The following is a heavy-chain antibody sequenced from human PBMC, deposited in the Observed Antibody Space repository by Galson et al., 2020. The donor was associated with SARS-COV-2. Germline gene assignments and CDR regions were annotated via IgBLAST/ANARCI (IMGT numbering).Heavy chain of an antibody. CDR2: IIPIFGTA. J-gene: IGHJ4*02. Sequence: ASVKVSCKASGGTFSSYAISWVRQAPGQGLEWMGGIIPIFGTANYTQKFQGRVTITTDESTSTAYMELSSLRSEDTAVYYCAVVNSGSLAQSPDYGDYETLNGGFDYWGQGTLVTVSS. V-gene: IGHV1-69*05. CDR1: GGTFSSYA. D-gene: IGHD4-17*01. CDR3: AVVNSGSLAQSPDYGDYETLNGGFDY.